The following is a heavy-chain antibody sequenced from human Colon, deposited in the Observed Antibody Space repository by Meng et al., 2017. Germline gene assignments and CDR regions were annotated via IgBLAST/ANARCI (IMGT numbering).Heavy chain of an antibody. Sequence: QWGESGGGLVQPGGSLRLSCTGSGFSFRSYVMNWVRQAPGKGLEWVANIKQDENEKNYVDSVKGRFTISRDSATNSLHLQMDDLKIEDTAVYYCARKVMYSFDPWGQGTLVTVSS. CDR1: GFSFRSYV. V-gene: IGHV3-7*01. D-gene: IGHD1-14*01. CDR2: IKQDENEK. J-gene: IGHJ5*02. CDR3: ARKVMYSFDP.